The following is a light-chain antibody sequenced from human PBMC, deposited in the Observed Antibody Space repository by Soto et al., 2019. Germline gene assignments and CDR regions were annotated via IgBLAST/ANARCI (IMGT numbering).Light chain of an antibody. Sequence: NFMLTQPHSVSESPGKTVTISCTRTSGSIASNYVQWYQQRPGSAPTTLIYEDDQRPSGVPDRFSGSMSGTAASLAIGGLRSEDEADYYCAAWDDSLSGVVFGGGTQLTVL. CDR2: EDD. V-gene: IGLV6-57*04. J-gene: IGLJ2*01. CDR1: SGSIASNY. CDR3: AAWDDSLSGVV.